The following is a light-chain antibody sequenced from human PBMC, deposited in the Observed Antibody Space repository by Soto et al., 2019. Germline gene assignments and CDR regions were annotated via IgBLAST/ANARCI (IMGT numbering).Light chain of an antibody. Sequence: DIQMTQSPSSLSASVGDRVTITCRASQSISSYLNWYQQKPGKAPKLLIYAASSLQSGVPSRFSGSGSGTDFTLNISSLQPEDFATYYCQQSYSTLGTFGPGTKVDIK. CDR2: AAS. CDR1: QSISSY. CDR3: QQSYSTLGT. J-gene: IGKJ3*01. V-gene: IGKV1-39*01.